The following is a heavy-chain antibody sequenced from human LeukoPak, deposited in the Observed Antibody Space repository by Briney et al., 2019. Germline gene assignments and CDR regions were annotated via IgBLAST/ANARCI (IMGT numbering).Heavy chain of an antibody. J-gene: IGHJ4*02. V-gene: IGHV3-21*01. D-gene: IGHD4-23*01. CDR3: ARDYGGSSPFDY. Sequence: GGSLRLSCAASGFSFSSYSMNWVRQAPGKGLEWVSSISSTSRSSYIFYAESVKGRFTISRDNAKNSLYLHMNSLRAEDTAVYYCARDYGGSSPFDYWGQGTLVTVSS. CDR2: ISSTSRSSYI. CDR1: GFSFSSYS.